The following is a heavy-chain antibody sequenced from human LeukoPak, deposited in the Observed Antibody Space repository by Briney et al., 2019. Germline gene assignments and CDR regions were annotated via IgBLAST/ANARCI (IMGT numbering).Heavy chain of an antibody. CDR2: FDPEYGGT. V-gene: IGHV1-24*01. J-gene: IGHJ5*02. Sequence: GASVKVSCKVSGYTFTELSIHWVRQAPGKGLEWMGGFDPEYGGTIYAQKFQGRVSMTADTSTDTAYMGLSSLRSEDTAVYFCATLFYDISSDYYDNLFDPWGQGTLVTVSS. CDR3: ATLFYDISSDYYDNLFDP. CDR1: GYTFTELS. D-gene: IGHD3-3*01.